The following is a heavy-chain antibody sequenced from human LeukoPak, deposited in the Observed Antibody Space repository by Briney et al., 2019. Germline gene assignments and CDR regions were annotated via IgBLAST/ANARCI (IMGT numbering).Heavy chain of an antibody. V-gene: IGHV4-59*01. CDR2: IYYSGST. Sequence: SETLSLTCTVSGGSISSYYWSWIRQPPGKGLGWIGYIYYSGSTNYNPSLKSRVTISVDTSKNQFSLKLSSVTAADTAVYYCARFRYGDYRLDYWGQGTLVTVSS. J-gene: IGHJ4*02. CDR1: GGSISSYY. D-gene: IGHD4-17*01. CDR3: ARFRYGDYRLDY.